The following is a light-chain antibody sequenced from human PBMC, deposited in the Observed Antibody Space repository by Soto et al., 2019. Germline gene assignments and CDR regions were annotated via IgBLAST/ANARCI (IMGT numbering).Light chain of an antibody. CDR2: DAS. CDR3: QHFENLLLYT. J-gene: IGKJ2*01. Sequence: DVQMTQSPSSLSASVGDRVTITCQASQDIKNYLNWFQHKPGTAPNLLIYDASYLETGVPSRFSGSGSGTNFTFTISSLQPEDVATYYCQHFENLLLYTFGQGTKLEIK. V-gene: IGKV1-33*01. CDR1: QDIKNY.